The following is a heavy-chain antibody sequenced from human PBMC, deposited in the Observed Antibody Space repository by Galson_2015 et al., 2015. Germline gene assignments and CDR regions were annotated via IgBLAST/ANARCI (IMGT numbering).Heavy chain of an antibody. J-gene: IGHJ6*02. Sequence: SLRLSCAASGFTFSSYGMHWVRQAPGKGLEWVAVISYDGSNKYYADSVKGRFTISRDNSKNTLYLQMNSLRAEDTAVYYCAKIAPPYYYYYGMDVWGQGTTVTVSS. V-gene: IGHV3-30*18. CDR1: GFTFSSYG. CDR3: AKIAPPYYYYYGMDV. D-gene: IGHD3-22*01. CDR2: ISYDGSNK.